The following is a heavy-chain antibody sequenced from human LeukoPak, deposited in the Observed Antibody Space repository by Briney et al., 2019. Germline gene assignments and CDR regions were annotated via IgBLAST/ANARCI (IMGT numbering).Heavy chain of an antibody. CDR3: ATTGTAMVISYYYMDV. J-gene: IGHJ6*03. Sequence: ASVKVSCKASGYTFTGYYVHWVRQAPGQGLEWMGWINPNSGGTNYAQKFQGRVTMTRDTSISTAYMELSSLRSEDTAVYYCATTGTAMVISYYYMDVWGKGTTVTVSS. D-gene: IGHD5-18*01. V-gene: IGHV1-2*02. CDR2: INPNSGGT. CDR1: GYTFTGYY.